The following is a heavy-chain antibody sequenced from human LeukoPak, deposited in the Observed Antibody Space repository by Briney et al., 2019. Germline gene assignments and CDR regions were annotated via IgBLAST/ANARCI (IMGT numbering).Heavy chain of an antibody. J-gene: IGHJ1*01. CDR3: AREDFYDSSGCGKNKEYFQH. CDR1: GYTFTGYY. CDR2: INPNSGGT. D-gene: IGHD3-22*01. Sequence: ASVKVSCKASGYTFTGYYMHWVRQAPGQGLEWMGWINPNSGGTNYAQKFQGRVTITRDTSISTAYMELSWLRSDDTAVYYCAREDFYDSSGCGKNKEYFQHWGQGTLVTVSS. V-gene: IGHV1-2*02.